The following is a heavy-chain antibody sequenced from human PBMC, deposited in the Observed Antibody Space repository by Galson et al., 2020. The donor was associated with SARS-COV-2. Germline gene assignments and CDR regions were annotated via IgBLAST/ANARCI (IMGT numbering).Heavy chain of an antibody. D-gene: IGHD1-26*01. CDR3: AKDLYDGVVGAALFYYGMDV. J-gene: IGHJ6*02. V-gene: IGHV3-30*18. CDR2: ISYDGSNK. Sequence: GESLKISCAASGFTFSSSGMHWVRQAPGKGLKWVAFISYDGSNKYYADSVKGRFTISRDNSENTLYLQMNSLRPEDTAVFYCAKDLYDGVVGAALFYYGMDVGGQGTSVTVS. CDR1: GFTFSSSG.